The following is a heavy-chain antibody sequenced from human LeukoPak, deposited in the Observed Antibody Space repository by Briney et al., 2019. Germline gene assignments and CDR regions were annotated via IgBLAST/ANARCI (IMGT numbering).Heavy chain of an antibody. CDR1: GYTFTGYY. Sequence: GASVKVSCKASGYTFTGYYMHWVRQAPGQGLEWMGWINPNSGGTNYAQKFQGRVTMTRDTSISTAYMELSRLRSDDTAVYYCARAHYYDSSFDAFDIWGQGTMVTVSS. CDR3: ARAHYYDSSFDAFDI. D-gene: IGHD3-22*01. CDR2: INPNSGGT. J-gene: IGHJ3*02. V-gene: IGHV1-2*02.